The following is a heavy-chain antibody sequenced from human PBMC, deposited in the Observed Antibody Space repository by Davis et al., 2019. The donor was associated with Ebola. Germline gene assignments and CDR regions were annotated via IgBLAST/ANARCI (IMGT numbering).Heavy chain of an antibody. V-gene: IGHV3-48*03. D-gene: IGHD4-17*01. CDR2: ISSSGSTI. Sequence: PGGSLRLSCAASGFTFSSYEMNWVRQAPGKGLEWISYISSSGSTIYYADSVKGRFPISRDNAKNSLYLQMNSLRAEDTAVYYCARDSSTVTTKEGAYATYYYYGMDVWGQGTTVTVSS. CDR3: ARDSSTVTTKEGAYATYYYYGMDV. J-gene: IGHJ6*02. CDR1: GFTFSSYE.